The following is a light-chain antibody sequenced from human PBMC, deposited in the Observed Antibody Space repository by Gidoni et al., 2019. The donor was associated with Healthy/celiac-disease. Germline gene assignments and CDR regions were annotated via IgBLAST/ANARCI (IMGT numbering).Light chain of an antibody. Sequence: DIQMTQSPSSLSASVGDRVTITCRASQSISSYLNWYQQKPGKAPKLLTYAASSLQSGVPSRFSGSGSGTDFTLTISSLQPEDFATYYCQQSYSTPPLTFGGGTQVEIK. J-gene: IGKJ4*01. V-gene: IGKV1-39*01. CDR2: AAS. CDR1: QSISSY. CDR3: QQSYSTPPLT.